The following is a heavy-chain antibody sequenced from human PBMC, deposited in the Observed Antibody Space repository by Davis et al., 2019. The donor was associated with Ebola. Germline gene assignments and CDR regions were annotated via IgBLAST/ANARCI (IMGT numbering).Heavy chain of an antibody. J-gene: IGHJ5*02. CDR1: GGSVSSDVYS. V-gene: IGHV4-61*08. CDR2: VYNRETT. D-gene: IGHD6-6*01. Sequence: PSETLSLTCTVAGGSVSSDVYSWNWIRQSPGKGLEWIGFVYNRETTNYNPSLNSRVSISKDTSKNQFSLKLSSVSAADTAVYFCATTYSSSGHLDRWGQGTLVTVSS. CDR3: ATTYSSSGHLDR.